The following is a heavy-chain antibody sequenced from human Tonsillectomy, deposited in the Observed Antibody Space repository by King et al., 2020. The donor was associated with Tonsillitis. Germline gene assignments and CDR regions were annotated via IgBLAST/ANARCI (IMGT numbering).Heavy chain of an antibody. CDR3: ARLARGGYKFFDY. CDR2: IXPDDSDT. Sequence: VQLVESGAEXKKPGESLKISCKASGYNFTSYWIGWVRQMPGEGLEWMGIIXPDDSDTRYSPSFQGRVTISADKSISTAYLQWSSLKASDTAKYYCARLARGGYKFFDYWGQGTLVTVSS. D-gene: IGHD5-24*01. CDR1: GYNFTSYW. J-gene: IGHJ4*02. V-gene: IGHV5-51*03.